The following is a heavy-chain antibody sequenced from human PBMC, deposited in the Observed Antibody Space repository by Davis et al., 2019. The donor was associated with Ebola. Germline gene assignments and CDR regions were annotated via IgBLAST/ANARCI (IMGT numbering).Heavy chain of an antibody. Sequence: SETLSLTCAVYGGSFSGYYWSWIRQPPGKGLEWIGEINHSGSTNYNPSLKSRVTIPVDTSKNQFSLKLSSVTAADTAVYYCARALSGYDYWGQGTLVTVSS. CDR2: INHSGST. CDR1: GGSFSGYY. CDR3: ARALSGYDY. J-gene: IGHJ4*02. D-gene: IGHD5-12*01. V-gene: IGHV4-34*01.